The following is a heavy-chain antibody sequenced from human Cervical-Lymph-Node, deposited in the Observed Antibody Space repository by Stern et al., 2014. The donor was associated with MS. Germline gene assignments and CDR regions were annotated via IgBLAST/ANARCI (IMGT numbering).Heavy chain of an antibody. CDR3: ARGNYYDSSGFNYLDAFDI. D-gene: IGHD3-22*01. Sequence: QVQLMQSGAEVKKPGASVKVSCKASGYSFTNYYMHWVRQAPGQGLEWMGTINPSGGTTKYAQKFQGKVTMTRDTSTSTVSMDLSSLRSEDTAVYYCARGNYYDSSGFNYLDAFDIWGQGTMVTVSS. J-gene: IGHJ3*02. V-gene: IGHV1-46*01. CDR2: INPSGGTT. CDR1: GYSFTNYY.